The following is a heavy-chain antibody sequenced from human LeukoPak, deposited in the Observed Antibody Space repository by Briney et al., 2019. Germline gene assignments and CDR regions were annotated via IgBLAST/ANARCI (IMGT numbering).Heavy chain of an antibody. D-gene: IGHD2-2*02. J-gene: IGHJ3*02. Sequence: GGSLRLSCAASGFTFSSYAMSWVRQAPGKGLEWVSAISGSGGSTYYADSVKGRFTISRDNSKNTRYLQMNSLRAEDTAVYYCAKDSFRVPVAILPYDAFDIWGQGTMVTVSS. CDR3: AKDSFRVPVAILPYDAFDI. CDR2: ISGSGGST. CDR1: GFTFSSYA. V-gene: IGHV3-23*01.